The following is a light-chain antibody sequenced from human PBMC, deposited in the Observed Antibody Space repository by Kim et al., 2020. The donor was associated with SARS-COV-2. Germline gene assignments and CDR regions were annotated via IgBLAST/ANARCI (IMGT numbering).Light chain of an antibody. CDR2: AAS. CDR1: QSIRNY. J-gene: IGKJ2*01. Sequence: IQMTQSPSSLSASVGDRVTITCRASQSIRNYLNWYQQRPGKAPKVLIYAASILQSGVPSRFRGSGSGTDFTLTISSLQPEDFATYYWQQSYSDFSEYTFGQGTKLEIK. V-gene: IGKV1-39*01. CDR3: QQSYSDFSEYT.